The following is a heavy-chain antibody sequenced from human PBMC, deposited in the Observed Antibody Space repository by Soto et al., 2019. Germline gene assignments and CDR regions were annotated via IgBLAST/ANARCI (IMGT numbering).Heavy chain of an antibody. CDR3: AKVGGFAP. Sequence: GGSLRLSCTASGFTFSRYAMSWVRQIPGKGLECVSAIGGDGGSTHYADSVKGRFTISRDNSKNTLYLQLNSLRVEDTAVYYYAKVGGFAPGGQGTLVTVPS. D-gene: IGHD4-17*01. V-gene: IGHV3-23*01. J-gene: IGHJ5*02. CDR2: IGGDGGST. CDR1: GFTFSRYA.